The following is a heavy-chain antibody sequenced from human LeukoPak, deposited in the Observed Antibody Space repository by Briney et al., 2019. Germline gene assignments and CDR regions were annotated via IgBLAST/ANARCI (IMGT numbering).Heavy chain of an antibody. D-gene: IGHD5-24*01. V-gene: IGHV3-11*04. Sequence: GGSLRLSCAASGFTFSDYYMSWIRQAPGKWLEWVSYISSSGSTIYYADSVKGRFTISRDNAKNSLYLQMNSLRAEDTAVYYCARDAEMATMDPWGQGTLVTVSS. J-gene: IGHJ5*02. CDR2: ISSSGSTI. CDR1: GFTFSDYY. CDR3: ARDAEMATMDP.